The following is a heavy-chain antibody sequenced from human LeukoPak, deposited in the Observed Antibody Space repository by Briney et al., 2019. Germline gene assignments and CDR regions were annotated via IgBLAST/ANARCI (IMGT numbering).Heavy chain of an antibody. D-gene: IGHD3-22*01. Sequence: GGSLRLSCAVSGTTLSNYGMSWVRQAPGKGLEWVAGMSDSGGRTNYADSVKGRFTISRDNPKNTLYLQMNSLRAEDTAVYFCAKRGVVIRVILVGFHKEAYYFDSWGQGALVTVSS. CDR2: MSDSGGRT. CDR3: AKRGVVIRVILVGFHKEAYYFDS. J-gene: IGHJ4*02. V-gene: IGHV3-23*01. CDR1: GTTLSNYG.